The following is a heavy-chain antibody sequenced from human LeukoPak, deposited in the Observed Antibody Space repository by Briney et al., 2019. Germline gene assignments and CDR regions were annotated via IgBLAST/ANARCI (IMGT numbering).Heavy chain of an antibody. Sequence: SRSLRLSCAASGFTFDDYAMHWVRQAPGKGLEWVSGISWNSGSIGYADSVKGRFTISRDNAKNSLYLQMNSLRAEDTALYYCAKDMGGSGSSALDYWGQGTLVTVSS. J-gene: IGHJ4*02. CDR1: GFTFDDYA. D-gene: IGHD3-10*01. V-gene: IGHV3-9*01. CDR2: ISWNSGSI. CDR3: AKDMGGSGSSALDY.